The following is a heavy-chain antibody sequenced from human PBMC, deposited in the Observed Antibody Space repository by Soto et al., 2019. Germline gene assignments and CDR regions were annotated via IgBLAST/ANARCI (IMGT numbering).Heavy chain of an antibody. D-gene: IGHD2-21*01. J-gene: IGHJ6*02. V-gene: IGHV3-21*01. Sequence: EVQLVESGGGLVKPGGSVRLSCEASGLMYSSYSMSWVRQAPGKGLEWVAFISLSGSQINYAASVEGRFTISRDNAKNALYLQMNTVRVEDTAIYYCARVISCGGGTCSSVHQYYGMDVWGPGTTVTVSS. CDR1: GLMYSSYS. CDR3: ARVISCGGGTCSSVHQYYGMDV. CDR2: ISLSGSQI.